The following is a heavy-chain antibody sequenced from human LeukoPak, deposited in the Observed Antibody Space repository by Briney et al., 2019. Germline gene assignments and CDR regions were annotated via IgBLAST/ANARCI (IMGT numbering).Heavy chain of an antibody. J-gene: IGHJ4*02. D-gene: IGHD3-10*01. Sequence: PGGSLRLSCAASGFTFSGYAMSWVRQAPGKGLEWVSAINGSGGSTYCADSVKRRFIISRDNSKNTLYLQMNSLRAEDTAVYYCAEDPAVWLGELLTPFDYWGQGTLVTVSS. CDR2: INGSGGST. V-gene: IGHV3-23*01. CDR3: AEDPAVWLGELLTPFDY. CDR1: GFTFSGYA.